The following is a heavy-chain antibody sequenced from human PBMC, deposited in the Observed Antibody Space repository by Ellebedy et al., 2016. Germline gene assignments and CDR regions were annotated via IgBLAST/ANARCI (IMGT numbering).Heavy chain of an antibody. CDR2: IYYSGST. D-gene: IGHD6-19*01. CDR3: ARVRREEDIAVAGTRGYWFDP. V-gene: IGHV4-59*01. CDR1: GGSISSYY. Sequence: SETLSLTCTVSGGSISSYYWSWIRQPPGKGLEWIGYIYYSGSTNYNPSLKSRVTISVDTSKNQFSLKLSSVTAADTAVYYCARVRREEDIAVAGTRGYWFDPWGQGTLVTVSS. J-gene: IGHJ5*02.